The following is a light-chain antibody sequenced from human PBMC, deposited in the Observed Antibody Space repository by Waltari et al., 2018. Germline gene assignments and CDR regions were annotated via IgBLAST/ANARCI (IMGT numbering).Light chain of an antibody. CDR1: QRVGRS. J-gene: IGKJ1*01. Sequence: EIVLTQSPGTLSLSPGERATLSCTARQRVGRSLAWYQQKPGQAPRLLIYGASTMATGVPDRFSGSGSGTDFSLTIRRLEPEDFAVYYCQHYVRLPVTFGQGTKVEIK. CDR3: QHYVRLPVT. V-gene: IGKV3-20*01. CDR2: GAS.